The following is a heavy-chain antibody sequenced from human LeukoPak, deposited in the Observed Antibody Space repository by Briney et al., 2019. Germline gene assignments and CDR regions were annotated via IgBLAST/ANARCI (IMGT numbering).Heavy chain of an antibody. D-gene: IGHD1-26*01. CDR2: IIPILGIA. CDR3: ARDKVGISRWFDH. CDR1: GGTFSSYA. J-gene: IGHJ5*02. V-gene: IGHV1-69*04. Sequence: ASVKVSCKASGGTFSSYAISWVRQAPGQGLEWMGRIIPILGIANYAQKFQGRVTITADKSTSTAYMELSSLRSEDTAVYYCARDKVGISRWFDHWGQGTLVSVSS.